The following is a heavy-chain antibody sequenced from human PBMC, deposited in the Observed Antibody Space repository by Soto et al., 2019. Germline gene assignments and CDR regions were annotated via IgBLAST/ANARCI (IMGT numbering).Heavy chain of an antibody. CDR3: ARAGAALVRGSIGGFDY. J-gene: IGHJ4*02. CDR1: GGAFNGYY. Sequence: QVHLQQWGAGLLKPSETLSLTCAVNGGAFNGYYWTWIRQSPGKGLQWIGEINHSGTVDYNPSLKGRVTFSIDTSKKQFSLTLPSVTAADTAVYYCARAGAALVRGSIGGFDYWGQGTLVTVSS. D-gene: IGHD3-10*01. CDR2: INHSGTV. V-gene: IGHV4-34*01.